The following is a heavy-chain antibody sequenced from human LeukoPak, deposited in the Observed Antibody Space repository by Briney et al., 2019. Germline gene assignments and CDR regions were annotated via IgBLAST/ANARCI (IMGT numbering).Heavy chain of an antibody. V-gene: IGHV3-23*01. Sequence: GGSLRLSCAASGFTSSSYSMRWVRQAPGKGLEWVSSISGRGGRIVYADSVKGGFTISRDNSKNTLSLQMNSLTAEDTAVYYCAKNPRLEGWIYDSWGQGILVTVSS. CDR3: AKNPRLEGWIYDS. CDR2: ISGRGGRI. CDR1: GFTSSSYS. D-gene: IGHD1-1*01. J-gene: IGHJ4*02.